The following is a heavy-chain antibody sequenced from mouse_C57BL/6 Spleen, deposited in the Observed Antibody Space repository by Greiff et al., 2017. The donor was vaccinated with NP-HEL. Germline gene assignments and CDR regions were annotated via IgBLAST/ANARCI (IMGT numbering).Heavy chain of an antibody. V-gene: IGHV5-12*01. Sequence: EVQLQESGGGLVQPGGSLKLSCAASGFTFSDYYMYWVRQTPEKRLEWVAYISNGGGSTYYLDTVKGRFTISRDNAKNTLYLQMSRLKSEDTAMYYCARRGYDEDYYAMDYWGQGTSVTVSS. J-gene: IGHJ4*01. CDR1: GFTFSDYY. D-gene: IGHD2-2*01. CDR2: ISNGGGST. CDR3: ARRGYDEDYYAMDY.